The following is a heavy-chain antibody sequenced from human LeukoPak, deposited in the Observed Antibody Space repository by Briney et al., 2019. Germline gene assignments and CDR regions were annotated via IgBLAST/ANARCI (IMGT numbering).Heavy chain of an antibody. J-gene: IGHJ3*02. Sequence: SETLSLTCTVSGGSFSSSSYYWGWIRQPPGKGLEYIGTVIYSGSTYYNPSLKSRVTISVDTSKNQFSLKLSSVTAADTAVYYCARLQGTTAAFDIWGQGTMVTVSS. CDR2: VIYSGST. V-gene: IGHV4-39*01. D-gene: IGHD4-17*01. CDR3: ARLQGTTAAFDI. CDR1: GGSFSSSSYY.